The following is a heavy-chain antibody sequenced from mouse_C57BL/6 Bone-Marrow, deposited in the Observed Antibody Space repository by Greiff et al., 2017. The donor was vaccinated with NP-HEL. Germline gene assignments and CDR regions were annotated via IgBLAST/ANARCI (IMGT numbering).Heavy chain of an antibody. Sequence: EVQLVESGGGLVQSGRSLRLSCATSGFTFSDFYMEWVRQAPGKGLEWIAASRNKANDYTTEYSASVKGRFIVSRDTSQSILYLQMNALRAEDTAIYYCAGDGVGRGDSAWFAYWGQGTLVTVSA. D-gene: IGHD1-1*02. CDR3: AGDGVGRGDSAWFAY. V-gene: IGHV7-1*01. CDR2: SRNKANDYTT. J-gene: IGHJ3*01. CDR1: GFTFSDFY.